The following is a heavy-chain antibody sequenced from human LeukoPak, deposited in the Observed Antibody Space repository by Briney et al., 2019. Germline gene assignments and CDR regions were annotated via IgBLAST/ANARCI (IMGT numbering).Heavy chain of an antibody. D-gene: IGHD2-2*01. CDR3: ARGRVVVVPAAMSHLDGMDV. V-gene: IGHV3-74*01. Sequence: GGSLRLSCAASGFTFSGYAMSWVRQAPGKGLVWVSRINSDGSSTSYADSVKGRFTISRDNAKNTLYLQMNSLRAEDTAVYYCARGRVVVVPAAMSHLDGMDVWGQGTTVTVSS. CDR2: INSDGSST. CDR1: GFTFSGYA. J-gene: IGHJ6*02.